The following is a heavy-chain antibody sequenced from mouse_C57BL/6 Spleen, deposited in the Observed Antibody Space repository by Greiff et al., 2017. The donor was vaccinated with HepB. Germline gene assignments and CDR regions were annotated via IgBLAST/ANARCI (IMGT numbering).Heavy chain of an antibody. CDR1: GFTFSDYG. CDR2: ISSGSSTI. J-gene: IGHJ4*01. CDR3: AMGTTVVADYAMDY. V-gene: IGHV5-17*01. D-gene: IGHD1-1*01. Sequence: EVKLVESGGGLVKPGGSLKLSCAASGFTFSDYGMHWVRQAPEKGLEWVAYISSGSSTIYYADTVKGRFTISRDNAKNTLFLQMTSLRSEDTAMYYCAMGTTVVADYAMDYWGQGTSVTVSS.